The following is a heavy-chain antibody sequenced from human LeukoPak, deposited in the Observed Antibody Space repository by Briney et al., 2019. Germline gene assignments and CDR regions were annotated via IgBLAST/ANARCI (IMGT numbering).Heavy chain of an antibody. V-gene: IGHV2-5*02. Sequence: SGPTLVKPTQTLTLTCTFSGFSLSTSGVGVGWIRQPPGKALEWLALIYWDDDKRYSPSLKSRLTITKDTSKNQMVLTMTNMDPVDTATYYCAHGGCSGGSCYFAFDIWGQGTMVTVSS. D-gene: IGHD2-15*01. J-gene: IGHJ3*02. CDR1: GFSLSTSGVG. CDR3: AHGGCSGGSCYFAFDI. CDR2: IYWDDDK.